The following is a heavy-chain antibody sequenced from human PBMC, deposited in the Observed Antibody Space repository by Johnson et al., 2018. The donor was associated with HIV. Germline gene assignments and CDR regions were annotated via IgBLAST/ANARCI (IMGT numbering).Heavy chain of an antibody. CDR1: ELTSSNYA. Sequence: VQLVESGGGLVQPGGSLRLSCVASELTSSNYAISWVRQAPGKGLEWVSAISGSGGSTYYADAVTGRFTISRDTSKNTLYLQMNSLRAEDTAVYYCAKDQSYYDSSAPHDAFDIWGQGTMVTVSS. V-gene: IGHV3-23*04. J-gene: IGHJ3*02. CDR2: ISGSGGST. D-gene: IGHD3-22*01. CDR3: AKDQSYYDSSAPHDAFDI.